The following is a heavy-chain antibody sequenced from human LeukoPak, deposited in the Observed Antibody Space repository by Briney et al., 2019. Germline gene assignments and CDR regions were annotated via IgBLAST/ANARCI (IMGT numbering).Heavy chain of an antibody. V-gene: IGHV4-34*01. CDR2: INHSGST. CDR1: GGSFSGFY. D-gene: IGHD3-10*01. J-gene: IGHJ6*03. CDR3: AREDSGSYYNYYYFYMDV. Sequence: SETLSLTCAVYGGSFSGFYWTWIRQPPGKGLEWIGEINHSGSTNYNPSLESRVTISVDTSKTQFSLRLSSVTAADTAVYYCAREDSGSYYNYYYFYMDVWGKGTTVTISS.